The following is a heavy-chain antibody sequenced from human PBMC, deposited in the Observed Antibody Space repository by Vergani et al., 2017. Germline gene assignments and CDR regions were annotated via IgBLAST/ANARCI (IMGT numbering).Heavy chain of an antibody. D-gene: IGHD3-3*01. CDR1: GGSISSGDYY. Sequence: QVQLQESGPGLVKPSQTLSLTCTVSGGSISSGDYYWSWIRQPPGKGLEWIGYIYYSGSTYYNPSLKSRVTISVDTSKNQFSRKLSSVTAADTAVYYCAGMDDGQRLDGPSYYYYMDVWGKGTTVTVSS. CDR3: AGMDDGQRLDGPSYYYYMDV. CDR2: IYYSGST. V-gene: IGHV4-30-4*08. J-gene: IGHJ6*03.